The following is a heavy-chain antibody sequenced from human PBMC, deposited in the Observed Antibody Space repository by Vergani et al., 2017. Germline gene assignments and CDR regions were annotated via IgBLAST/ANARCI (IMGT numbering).Heavy chain of an antibody. V-gene: IGHV3-30*02. CDR2: IQFDGSNQ. Sequence: QVQLVESGGGVVQRGGSLRLSCATSGFPLSNYDMQWIRQGPGKGLEFVAFIQFDGSNQYYADSVTGRFTLSRDFSKTTLYLQMNSLRTDDTATYYCAKHFRGWGIDYWGQGTQVIVSS. D-gene: IGHD3-16*01. J-gene: IGHJ4*02. CDR3: AKHFRGWGIDY. CDR1: GFPLSNYD.